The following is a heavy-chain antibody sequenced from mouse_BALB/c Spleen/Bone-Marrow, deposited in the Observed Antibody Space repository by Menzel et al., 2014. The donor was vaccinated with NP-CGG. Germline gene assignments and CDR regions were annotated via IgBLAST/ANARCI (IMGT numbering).Heavy chain of an antibody. CDR3: ARLPSYYRYEDAY. Sequence: VQLLESGGGLVKPGGSLKLSCAASGFAFSSYDMSWVRQTPERRLGWVAYISSGGGSTYYTDNVKGQFNISRDNAKNTLYLQMSSLKSEDTAMYYCARLPSYYRYEDAYWGQGTLVTVSA. CDR1: GFAFSSYD. CDR2: ISSGGGST. D-gene: IGHD2-14*01. V-gene: IGHV5-12-1*01. J-gene: IGHJ3*01.